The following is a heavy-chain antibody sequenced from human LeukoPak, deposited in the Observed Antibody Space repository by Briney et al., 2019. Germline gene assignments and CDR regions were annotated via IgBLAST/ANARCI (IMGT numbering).Heavy chain of an antibody. J-gene: IGHJ4*02. CDR2: ISSSSSTI. V-gene: IGHV3-48*04. CDR1: GFTFSSYS. D-gene: IGHD5-18*01. CDR3: ARDRPDLFSDTAMVTSSPDFDY. Sequence: GGSLRLSCAASGFTFSSYSMNWVRQAPGKGLEWVSYISSSSSTIYYADSVKGRFTISRDNAKNSLYLQMNSLRAEDTAVYYCARDRPDLFSDTAMVTSSPDFDYWGQGTLVTVSS.